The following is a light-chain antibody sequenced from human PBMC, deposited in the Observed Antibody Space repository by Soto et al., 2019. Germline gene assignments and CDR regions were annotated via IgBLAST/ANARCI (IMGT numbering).Light chain of an antibody. Sequence: EIVLTQSPGTLSLSPGERATLSCRASQSVSSGYLAWYQQKPGQAPRLLIYGASSRATGIPDRFSGSGSGIDFTLTISRLEPEDFAVYYCQQYGSSHWTFGQGTKVEIK. J-gene: IGKJ1*01. V-gene: IGKV3-20*01. CDR1: QSVSSGY. CDR3: QQYGSSHWT. CDR2: GAS.